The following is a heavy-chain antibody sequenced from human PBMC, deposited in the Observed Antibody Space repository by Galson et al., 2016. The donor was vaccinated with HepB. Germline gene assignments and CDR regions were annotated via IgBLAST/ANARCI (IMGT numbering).Heavy chain of an antibody. D-gene: IGHD6-25*01. V-gene: IGHV4-59*01. CDR1: GGSISSYY. Sequence: ETLSLTCTVSGGSISSYYWSWIRQPPGKGLEWLGYIYDTGSTNYNPSLKSRVTISIDTSKNQFSLNLTSVTAADTAVYYCARDKGEAAAGRGNFDYWGQGTLVTVSS. CDR2: IYDTGST. J-gene: IGHJ4*02. CDR3: ARDKGEAAAGRGNFDY.